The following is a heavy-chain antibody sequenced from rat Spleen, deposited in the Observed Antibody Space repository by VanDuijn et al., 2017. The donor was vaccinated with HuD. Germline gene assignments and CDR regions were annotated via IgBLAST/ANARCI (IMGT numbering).Heavy chain of an antibody. CDR3: ARDMNSGYYFDY. J-gene: IGHJ2*01. D-gene: IGHD4-3*01. CDR1: GFSLSNYG. Sequence: QVQLKESGPGLVQPSQTLSLICTVSGFSLSNYGVSWVRQPPGKGLEWMGIIWTDGSTAYNSLLKSRLSISRDTSKSQVFLKMNSLQTEDTATYYCARDMNSGYYFDYWGQGVMVSVSS. V-gene: IGHV2-4*01. CDR2: IWTDGST.